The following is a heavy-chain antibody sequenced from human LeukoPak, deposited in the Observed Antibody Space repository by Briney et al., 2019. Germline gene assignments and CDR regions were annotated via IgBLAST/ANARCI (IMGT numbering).Heavy chain of an antibody. V-gene: IGHV3-48*02. CDR1: EFTFRTYS. D-gene: IGHD3-22*01. J-gene: IGHJ3*02. Sequence: GGSLRLSCAASEFTFRTYSKNRVRQAPGKGPELVSYFTSSSSTIYYADSVRGRFTIPRDNAKNTLYLQMNSLRDEDTAVYYCARVDWMIGAFDIWGQGTMVTVSS. CDR3: ARVDWMIGAFDI. CDR2: FTSSSSTI.